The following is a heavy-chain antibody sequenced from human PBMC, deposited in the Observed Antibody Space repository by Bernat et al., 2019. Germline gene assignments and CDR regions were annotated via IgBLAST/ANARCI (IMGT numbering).Heavy chain of an antibody. CDR1: GGSISSSSYY. J-gene: IGHJ5*02. CDR3: ARLYYDSSGYYWFDP. V-gene: IGHV4-39*01. Sequence: QLQLQESGPGLVKPSETLSLTCTVSGGSISSSSYYWGWIRQLPGKGLEWIASIYFSGSTYYNPSLKSRVNLSVDTSKNQFSLRLSSVTATDTAVYYCARLYYDSSGYYWFDPWGQGTLVTVSS. D-gene: IGHD3-22*01. CDR2: IYFSGST.